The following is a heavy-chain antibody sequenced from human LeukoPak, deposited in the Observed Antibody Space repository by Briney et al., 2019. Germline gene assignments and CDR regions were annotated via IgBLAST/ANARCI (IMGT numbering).Heavy chain of an antibody. Sequence: SQTLSLTCTVSGGSISSGGYYWNWIRQHPGKGLEWIGYIYYSGSTYYNPSLKSRVTISVDTSKNQFSLKLSSVTAADTAVYYCARLMTTVTPDYWGQGTLVTVSS. CDR1: GGSISSGGYY. D-gene: IGHD4-17*01. J-gene: IGHJ4*02. V-gene: IGHV4-31*03. CDR3: ARLMTTVTPDY. CDR2: IYYSGST.